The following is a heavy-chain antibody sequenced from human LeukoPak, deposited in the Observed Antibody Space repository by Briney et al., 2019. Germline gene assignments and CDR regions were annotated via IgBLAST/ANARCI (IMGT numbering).Heavy chain of an antibody. CDR2: ISGSGGST. Sequence: PGGSLRLSCAASGFTFSNYAMSWVRQAPGKGLEWVSAISGSGGSTYYADSVKGRFTISRDNSKNSLYLQMNTLRAEDTAVYYCARLSQSRTIFYYWGQGTLVTVSS. CDR3: ARLSQSRTIFYY. J-gene: IGHJ4*02. CDR1: GFTFSNYA. V-gene: IGHV3-23*01. D-gene: IGHD1-7*01.